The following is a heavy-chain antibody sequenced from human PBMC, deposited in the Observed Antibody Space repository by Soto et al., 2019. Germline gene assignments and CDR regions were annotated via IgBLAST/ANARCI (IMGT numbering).Heavy chain of an antibody. CDR3: ARDSTTGTTPDAFDI. J-gene: IGHJ3*02. CDR2: IYYSGTT. CDR1: GASISDHY. Sequence: SETLSLTCTVSGASISDHYWSWIRQPPGKELEWIGYIYYSGTTNYNPSLNSRVTMPVDTSKNQFSLRLSSVTAADTAVYYCARDSTTGTTPDAFDIWGQGTMVTVSS. D-gene: IGHD1-1*01. V-gene: IGHV4-59*11.